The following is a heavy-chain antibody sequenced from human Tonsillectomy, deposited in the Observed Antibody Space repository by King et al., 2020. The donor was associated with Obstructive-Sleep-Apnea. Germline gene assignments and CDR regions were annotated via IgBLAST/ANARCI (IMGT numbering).Heavy chain of an antibody. Sequence: LQLQESGPGLVKPSETLSLTCTVSGGSISSYYWSWIRQPPGKGLEWIGYIYYSGTTNYNPPLKSRVTISIDTSKNQFSLKLSSVTAADTAVYYCARVSGVIGTIDYWGQGTLVTVSS. CDR1: GGSISSYY. CDR2: IYYSGTT. V-gene: IGHV4-59*08. CDR3: ARVSGVIGTIDY. D-gene: IGHD3-22*01. J-gene: IGHJ4*02.